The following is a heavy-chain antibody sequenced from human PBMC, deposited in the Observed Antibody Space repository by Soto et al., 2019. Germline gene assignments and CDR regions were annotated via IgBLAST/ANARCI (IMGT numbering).Heavy chain of an antibody. CDR3: ARDVGYYYGSGSNWPPREPPPPSLDD. V-gene: IGHV1-18*04. CDR2: ISAYNGNT. J-gene: IGHJ4*01. D-gene: IGHD3-10*01. CDR1: GYTFTSYG. Sequence: SVKGSCKASGYTFTSYGISWVRQAPGQGLEWMGWISAYNGNTNYAQKLQGRVTMTTDTPTSTAYMELRSLRSDDTAVYYCARDVGYYYGSGSNWPPREPPPPSLDDWG.